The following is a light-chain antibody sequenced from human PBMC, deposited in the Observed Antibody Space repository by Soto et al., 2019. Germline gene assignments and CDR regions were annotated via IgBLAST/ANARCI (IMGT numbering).Light chain of an antibody. J-gene: IGLJ3*02. V-gene: IGLV1-47*01. CDR1: SSNIGSNY. CDR2: NNG. Sequence: QSVLTQPPSASGTPGQRVTISCSGSSSNIGSNYVYWYQQLPGTAPKLLIYNNGQRPSGVPNRYSGSKSGTSASLAISVLRSEDEADYYCATWHDSLSAWVFGGGTKLTVL. CDR3: ATWHDSLSAWV.